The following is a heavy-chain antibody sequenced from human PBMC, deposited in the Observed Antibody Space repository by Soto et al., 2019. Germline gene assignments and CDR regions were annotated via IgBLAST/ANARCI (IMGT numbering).Heavy chain of an antibody. CDR3: ARETRLGYRFFDF. Sequence: QLHLQESGSGLVKPSQTLSLTCGVSGDSISSGGFSWNWLRQPPGKGLEWIGNIYHGGSTYYNPSLQSRVSISVDKYKTQFSLKLSSVTAADTAVDYCARETRLGYRFFDFWGQGTLVTVSS. CDR1: GDSISSGGFS. CDR2: IYHGGST. D-gene: IGHD5-12*01. J-gene: IGHJ4*02. V-gene: IGHV4-30-2*01.